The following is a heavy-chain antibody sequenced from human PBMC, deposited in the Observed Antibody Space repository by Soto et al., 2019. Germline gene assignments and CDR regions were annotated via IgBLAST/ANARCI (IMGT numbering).Heavy chain of an antibody. CDR3: VKDGSSGWPYFYDMDV. CDR1: GFTFSSYG. V-gene: IGHV3-30*18. Sequence: GSLRLSCAASGFTFSSYGMHWVRQAPGKGLEWVAVISYDGRNKYYADAVKGRFTISRDNSKNTLYLQMSSLRAEDTAVYYCVKDGSSGWPYFYDMDVWGQGTTVTVSS. CDR2: ISYDGRNK. D-gene: IGHD6-19*01. J-gene: IGHJ6*02.